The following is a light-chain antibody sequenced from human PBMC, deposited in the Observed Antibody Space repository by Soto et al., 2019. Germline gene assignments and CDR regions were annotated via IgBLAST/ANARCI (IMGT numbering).Light chain of an antibody. CDR3: QQYGSSPRT. V-gene: IGKV3-20*01. CDR2: GAS. CDR1: QSVSSSY. Sequence: EIVLTQSPGTLSLSPGERATLSCRASQSVSSSYLAWYQQKPGQAPGLLIYGASSRATGTPDRFSGSGSGTDFTLTISRLEPEDFAVYYCQQYGSSPRTFGQGTKV. J-gene: IGKJ1*01.